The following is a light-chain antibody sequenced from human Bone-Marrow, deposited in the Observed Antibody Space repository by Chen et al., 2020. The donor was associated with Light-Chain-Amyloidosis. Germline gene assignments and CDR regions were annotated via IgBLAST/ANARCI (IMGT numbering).Light chain of an antibody. CDR1: QGISYY. J-gene: IGKJ4*01. CDR2: AAS. CDR3: QKYDRGPLT. V-gene: IGKV1-27*01. Sequence: DIQMTQSPSSLSASIGDKVTITCRASQGISYYLAWYQQQPGKGPKLLIDAASTLRSGVPSRFSGSGSGTDFTLTISGLQPEDIATYYCQKYDRGPLTFGGGTKVE.